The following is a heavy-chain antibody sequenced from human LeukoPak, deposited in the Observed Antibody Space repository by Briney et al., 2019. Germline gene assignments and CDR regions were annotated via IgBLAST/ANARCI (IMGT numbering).Heavy chain of an antibody. Sequence: SETLSLTCAVYGGSFSGYYWSWIRQPPGKGLEWIGEINHSGSTNYNPSLKSRVTISVDTSKNQFSLKLSSVTAADTAVYYRARARPAYDFWSGYLGYYFDYWGQGTLVTVSS. D-gene: IGHD3-3*01. CDR3: ARARPAYDFWSGYLGYYFDY. J-gene: IGHJ4*02. V-gene: IGHV4-34*01. CDR2: INHSGST. CDR1: GGSFSGYY.